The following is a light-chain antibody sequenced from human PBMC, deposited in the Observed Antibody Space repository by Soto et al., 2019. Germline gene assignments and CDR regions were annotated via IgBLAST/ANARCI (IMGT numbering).Light chain of an antibody. Sequence: EIVLTQSPGTLSLSPGERATLSCRASQSVSSSYLAWYQQKLGQAPRLLIYGASSRATGIADRFSGSGSGTDFTLTISRLEPEDFAVYYCQQYDNSPWTFGQGTKVEIK. V-gene: IGKV3-20*01. CDR3: QQYDNSPWT. J-gene: IGKJ1*01. CDR2: GAS. CDR1: QSVSSSY.